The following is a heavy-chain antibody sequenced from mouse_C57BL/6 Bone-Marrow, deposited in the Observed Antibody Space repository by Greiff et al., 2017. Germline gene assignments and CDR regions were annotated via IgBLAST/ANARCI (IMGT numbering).Heavy chain of an antibody. CDR3: ARHQHRRRGAMDY. Sequence: EVKLLESGGGLVQPGASLKLSCESNEYEFPSHDMSWVRKTPEKRLELVAAINTDGGSTYYPDTMERRFILSRDNTNTTVYLHMSSLRSEATALYYSARHQHRRRGAMDYWGQGTSVTVSS. CDR2: INTDGGST. V-gene: IGHV5-2*01. CDR1: EYEFPSHD. J-gene: IGHJ4*01. D-gene: IGHD3-2*02.